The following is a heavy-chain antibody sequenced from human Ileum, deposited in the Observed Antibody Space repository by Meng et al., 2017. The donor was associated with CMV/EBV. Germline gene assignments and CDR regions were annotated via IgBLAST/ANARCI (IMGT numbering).Heavy chain of an antibody. CDR1: GGSIKRNTHY. V-gene: IGHV4-39*07. Sequence: LQASPPGRVTPSRTLPRPSPVSGGSIKRNTHYWAWFRQPPGKGLEWIGSIYYNGNTPYNPSLKSRVTISLDTSKNQFSLRLSSVTAADTAVYYCARDITGSHFDHWGQGVLVTVSS. CDR2: IYYNGNT. D-gene: IGHD1-20*01. J-gene: IGHJ4*02. CDR3: ARDITGSHFDH.